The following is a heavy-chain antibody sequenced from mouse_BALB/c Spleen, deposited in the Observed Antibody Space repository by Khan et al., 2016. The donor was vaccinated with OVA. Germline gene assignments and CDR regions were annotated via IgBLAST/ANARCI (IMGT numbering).Heavy chain of an antibody. CDR3: ARATYRYAFVY. D-gene: IGHD2-14*01. J-gene: IGHJ3*01. CDR1: GDSITSGY. CDR2: MIYCGHT. Sequence: EVELVESGPSLVKPSQTLSLTCSVTGDSITSGYWNWIRKFPGNKLEYMGYMIYCGHTYYNPSLKSRISITRHTSTNKFYLQLNSVTTEDTATYYCARATYRYAFVYWGQGTLVSVSA. V-gene: IGHV3-8*02.